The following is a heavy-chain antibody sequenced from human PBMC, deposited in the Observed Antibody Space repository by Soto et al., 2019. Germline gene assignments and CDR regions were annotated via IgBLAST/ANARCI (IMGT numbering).Heavy chain of an antibody. CDR2: IIPIFGTA. J-gene: IGHJ5*02. Sequence: QVQLVQSGAEVKKPGSSVKVSCKASGGTFSSYAISWVRQAPGQGLEWMGGIIPIFGTANYGQKFQGRVTIPAEESTSTASMERGSLRSEDTAVYYSAQDYDFVWESYRLPSCFDPWVQGTLVTVSS. CDR1: GGTFSSYA. D-gene: IGHD3-16*02. V-gene: IGHV1-69*12. CDR3: AQDYDFVWESYRLPSCFDP.